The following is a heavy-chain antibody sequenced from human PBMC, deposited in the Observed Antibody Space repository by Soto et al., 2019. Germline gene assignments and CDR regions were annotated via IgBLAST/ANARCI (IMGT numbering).Heavy chain of an antibody. CDR2: IYTSGST. D-gene: IGHD3-22*01. CDR1: GGSISSYY. V-gene: IGHV4-4*07. J-gene: IGHJ6*02. CDR3: ARDDGYYDSSGYYLFGYGMDV. Sequence: LSLTCTVSGGSISSYYWSWIRQPAGKGLEWIGRIYTSGSTNYNPSLKSRVTMSVDTSKNQFSLKLSSVTAADTAVYYCARDDGYYDSSGYYLFGYGMDVWGQGTTVTVSS.